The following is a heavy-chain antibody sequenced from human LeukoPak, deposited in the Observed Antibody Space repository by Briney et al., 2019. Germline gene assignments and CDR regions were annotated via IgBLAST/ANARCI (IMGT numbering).Heavy chain of an antibody. D-gene: IGHD2-2*01. CDR1: GFTFSSYS. J-gene: IGHJ3*02. V-gene: IGHV3-21*01. Sequence: GGSLRLSCAASGFTFSSYSMNWVRQAPGKGLEWVSSISSSSSYIYYADSVKGRFTISRDNAKNSLYLQMNSLRAEDTAVYYCARAVLGYCSSTSCYADDAFDIWGQGTMVTASS. CDR3: ARAVLGYCSSTSCYADDAFDI. CDR2: ISSSSSYI.